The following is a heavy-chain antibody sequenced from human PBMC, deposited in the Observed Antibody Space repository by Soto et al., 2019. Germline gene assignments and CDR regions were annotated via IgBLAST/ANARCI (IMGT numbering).Heavy chain of an antibody. CDR2: IYHSGSA. V-gene: IGHV4-31*03. Sequence: QVQLQESGPGLVKPSETLSLTCSVSGGSISSDGYYWSWIRQSPGKGLEWIGYIYHSGSAYYNPSRRSRVTISVDTSKNQFSLKLNSVTAADAAVYYCARDRGGSSPPFYYYYYGMDVWGHGTTVTVSS. J-gene: IGHJ6*02. CDR1: GGSISSDGYY. CDR3: ARDRGGSSPPFYYYYYGMDV. D-gene: IGHD6-6*01.